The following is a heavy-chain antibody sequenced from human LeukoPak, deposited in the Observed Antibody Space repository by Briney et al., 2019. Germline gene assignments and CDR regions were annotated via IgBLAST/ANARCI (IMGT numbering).Heavy chain of an antibody. V-gene: IGHV4-39*01. J-gene: IGHJ4*02. CDR2: VHYSGSP. CDR3: ARVSGYCSAGSCYSSTFDS. Sequence: QSETLSLTCTVSGDSFVRSIFYWGWIRQPPGKGLEWIGSVHYSGSPYYNPSLKSRASISVDTSKNQSSLKVTSVTATDTSMYYCARVSGYCSAGSCYSSTFDSWGQGTLVTASS. D-gene: IGHD2-15*01. CDR1: GDSFVRSIFY.